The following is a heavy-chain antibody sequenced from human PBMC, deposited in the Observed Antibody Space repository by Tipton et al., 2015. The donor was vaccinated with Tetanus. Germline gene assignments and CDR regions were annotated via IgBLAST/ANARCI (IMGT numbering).Heavy chain of an antibody. CDR3: ARMQRYGMDV. D-gene: IGHD6-25*01. V-gene: IGHV4-61*05. J-gene: IGHJ6*02. Sequence: TLSLTCTVSGGSISSTNYYWGWIRQPPGKGLEWIGYIYYSGRTNYNPSLKSRVTMSVDTSKNQFSLKLSSVTAADTAVYYCARMQRYGMDVWGQGTTVTVSS. CDR1: GGSISSTNYY. CDR2: IYYSGRT.